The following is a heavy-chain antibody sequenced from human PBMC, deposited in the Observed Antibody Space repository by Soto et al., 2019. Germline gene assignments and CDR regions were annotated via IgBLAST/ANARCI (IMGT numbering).Heavy chain of an antibody. J-gene: IGHJ4*01. D-gene: IGHD3-10*01. V-gene: IGHV4-31*03. CDR2: IHYSGST. Sequence: SETLSLTCTVSGGSISNGGYYWNWVRQHPGKGLEWIWYIHYSGSTWYNPSLESRVTISVYTSKDQFSLKLRSVTAADTAVYYCARVRGSGSYAASYFDSWGQGTLVTVSS. CDR1: GGSISNGGYY. CDR3: ARVRGSGSYAASYFDS.